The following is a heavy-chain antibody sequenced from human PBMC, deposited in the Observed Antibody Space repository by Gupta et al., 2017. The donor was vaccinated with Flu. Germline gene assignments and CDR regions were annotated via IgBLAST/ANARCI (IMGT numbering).Heavy chain of an antibody. Sequence: RQAPGKGLDWVGCINSQTSGGAPQYAASVKGRFTISRDDSSSIAYLQRNGLETEDTAMYYCARGDDVNWNYYYWGQGTLVTVSS. CDR3: ARGDDVNWNYYY. J-gene: IGHJ4*02. CDR2: INSQTSGGAP. D-gene: IGHD1-7*01. V-gene: IGHV3-49*02.